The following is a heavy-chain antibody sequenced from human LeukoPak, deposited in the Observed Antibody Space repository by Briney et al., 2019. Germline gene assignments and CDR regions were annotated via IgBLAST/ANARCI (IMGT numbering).Heavy chain of an antibody. J-gene: IGHJ4*02. Sequence: ASVKVSCKASGYTFTSYGISWVGQAPGQGLEWMGWISAYNGNTNYAQKLQGRVTMTTDTSTSTAYLEPRNLPSDDTAVYYCARIGIAFSGYFDFWGQGTLVTVSS. CDR3: ARIGIAFSGYFDF. D-gene: IGHD3-3*02. CDR1: GYTFTSYG. V-gene: IGHV1-18*04. CDR2: ISAYNGNT.